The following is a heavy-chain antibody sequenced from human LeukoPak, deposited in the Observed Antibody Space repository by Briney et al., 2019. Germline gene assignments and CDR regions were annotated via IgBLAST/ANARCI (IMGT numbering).Heavy chain of an antibody. J-gene: IGHJ4*02. CDR2: IMSDGRST. Sequence: GGSLRLSCAASGFTFTTYGMHWVRQAPGKGLVWVSRIMSDGRSTYADSVKGRFTISRDTAKNTLYLQMNSPRAEDTAVYYCARDSQFIGPLYWGQGTLVTVSS. D-gene: IGHD5-24*01. CDR3: ARDSQFIGPLY. V-gene: IGHV3-74*01. CDR1: GFTFTTYG.